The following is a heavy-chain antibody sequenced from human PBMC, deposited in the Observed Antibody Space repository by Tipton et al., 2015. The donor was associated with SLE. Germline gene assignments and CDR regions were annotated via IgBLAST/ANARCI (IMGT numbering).Heavy chain of an antibody. CDR2: INPSGGTT. J-gene: IGHJ4*02. CDR1: GYTFTNSY. D-gene: IGHD6-19*01. V-gene: IGHV1-46*01. CDR3: ARDVVAGTSDF. Sequence: QLVQSGAEVKKPGASVKVSCKASGYTFTNSYIHWVRQAPGQGLEWMGIINPSGGTTTYAQKFQDRFTMTRDTSTSTVYMDLSSLRSDDTAVYYCARDVVAGTSDFWGQGTLVTVSS.